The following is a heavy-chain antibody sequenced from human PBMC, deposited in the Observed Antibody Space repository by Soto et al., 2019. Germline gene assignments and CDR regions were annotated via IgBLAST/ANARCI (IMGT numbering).Heavy chain of an antibody. V-gene: IGHV6-1*01. CDR2: TYYRSKWYN. CDR3: ARVAYSRGRGWFDP. D-gene: IGHD6-19*01. J-gene: IGHJ5*02. Sequence: QVQLQQSGPGLVKPSQTLSLTCAISGDSVSSNSAAWNWIRQSPSRGLEWLGRTYYRSKWYNDYAGSVKSRITIHPDTSKNQFSLQLNAVTPEDTAVYYCARVAYSRGRGWFDPWGQGTLVTVSS. CDR1: GDSVSSNSAA.